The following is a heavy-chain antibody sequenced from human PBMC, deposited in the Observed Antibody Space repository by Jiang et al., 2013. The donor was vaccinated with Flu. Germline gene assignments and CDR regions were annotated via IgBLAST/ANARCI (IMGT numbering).Heavy chain of an antibody. CDR3: ARDLAPLLWFEPYYYYYGMDV. Sequence: SGAEVKKPGSSVKVSCKASGGTFSSYTISWVRQAPGQGLEWMGRIIPILGIANYAQKFQGRVTITADKSTSTAYMELSSLRSEDTAVYYCARDLAPLLWFEPYYYYYGMDVWGQGTTVTV. J-gene: IGHJ6*02. CDR2: IIPILGIA. D-gene: IGHD3-10*01. CDR1: GGTFSSYT. V-gene: IGHV1-69*04.